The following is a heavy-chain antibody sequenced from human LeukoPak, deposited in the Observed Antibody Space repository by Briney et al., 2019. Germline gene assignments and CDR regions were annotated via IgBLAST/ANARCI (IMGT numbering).Heavy chain of an antibody. CDR2: ISGSGGST. Sequence: GGSLRLSCGASGFHFSRYAKRGAPHPPGKARECVSAISGSGGSTYYADSVKGRFTISRDNSKNTLYLQMNSLRAEDTGVYYCAKDLIFRIAVAGIPFDYWGQGTLVTVSS. CDR3: AKDLIFRIAVAGIPFDY. V-gene: IGHV3-23*01. CDR1: GFHFSRYA. J-gene: IGHJ4*02. D-gene: IGHD6-19*01.